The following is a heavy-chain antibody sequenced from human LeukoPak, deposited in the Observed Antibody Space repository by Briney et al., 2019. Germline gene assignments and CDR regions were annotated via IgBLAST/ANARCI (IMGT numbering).Heavy chain of an antibody. CDR3: ARGVLCSGGSCYPRVGYYFDY. Sequence: SGTLSLTCAVSGGSISSSNWWSWIRQPPGKGLEWIGEIYHSGSTNYNPSLKSRVTISVDKSKTQFSLKLSSVTAADTAVYYCARGVLCSGGSCYPRVGYYFDYWGQGTLVTVSS. CDR2: IYHSGST. V-gene: IGHV4-4*02. CDR1: GGSISSSNW. D-gene: IGHD2-15*01. J-gene: IGHJ4*02.